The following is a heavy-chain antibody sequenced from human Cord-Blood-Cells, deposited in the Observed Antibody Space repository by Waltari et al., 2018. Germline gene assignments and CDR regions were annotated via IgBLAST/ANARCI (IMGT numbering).Heavy chain of an antibody. CDR3: ARDSGLSPYSSSSYPFDY. D-gene: IGHD6-6*01. Sequence: QVQLVQSGAEVKKPGSSVKVSCKASGGTFSSYAISWVRQAPGQGLEWMGGTSPSCGHGNNAQKCQGGVTIPADESTSTAYMELSSLRSEDTAVYYCARDSGLSPYSSSSYPFDYWGQGTLVTVSS. CDR2: TSPSCGHG. V-gene: IGHV1-69*12. J-gene: IGHJ4*02. CDR1: GGTFSSYA.